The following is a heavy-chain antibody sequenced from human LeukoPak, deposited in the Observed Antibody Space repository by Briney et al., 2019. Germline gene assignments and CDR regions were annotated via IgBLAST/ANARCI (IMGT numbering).Heavy chain of an antibody. CDR1: GYTFTNYG. CDR2: ISANNGNR. V-gene: IGHV1-18*01. CDR3: ARQGYGGHSEGAADY. J-gene: IGHJ4*02. D-gene: IGHD4-23*01. Sequence: ASVKVSCKASGYTFTNYGISWVRQAPGQGLEWMGWISANNGNRYYAQKLQDRVSMTTDTSTSTAYMELRRLRSDHPAGYYCARQGYGGHSEGAADYWGQGTLVTVSS.